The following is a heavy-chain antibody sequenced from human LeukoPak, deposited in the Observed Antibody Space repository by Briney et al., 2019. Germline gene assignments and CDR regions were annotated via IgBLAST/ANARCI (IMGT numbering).Heavy chain of an antibody. J-gene: IGHJ5*02. CDR2: SGSGGST. Sequence: SGSGGSTYYADSVKGRFTISRDNSKKKLYLQMNSLRAEDTAVYYCAKGYYGSGTYGWFDPWGQGTLVTVSS. D-gene: IGHD3-10*01. CDR3: AKGYYGSGTYGWFDP. V-gene: IGHV3-23*01.